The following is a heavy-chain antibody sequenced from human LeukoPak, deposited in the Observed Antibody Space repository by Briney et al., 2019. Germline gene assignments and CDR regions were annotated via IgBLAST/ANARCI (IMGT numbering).Heavy chain of an antibody. CDR2: IYYSGST. V-gene: IGHV4-39*07. CDR1: GGSISSSSYY. Sequence: PSETLSLTCTVSGGSISSSSYYWGWIRQPPGKGLEWIGSIYYSGSTYYNPSLKSRVTISVDTSKNQFSLKLSSVTAADTAVYYCARDPLYSSSSRFDYWGQGTLVTVSS. J-gene: IGHJ4*02. CDR3: ARDPLYSSSSRFDY. D-gene: IGHD6-6*01.